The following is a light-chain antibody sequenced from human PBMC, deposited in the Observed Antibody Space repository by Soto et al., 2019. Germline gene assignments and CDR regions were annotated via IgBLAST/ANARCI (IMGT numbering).Light chain of an antibody. V-gene: IGLV2-14*03. CDR2: DVS. Sequence: QSVLTQPASVSGSPGQSITISCTGTNSDVGTYKYVSWYQQHPGKAPKLMIYDVSNRPSGVSNRFSGSKSGNTASLTISGLQAEDEADYYCNSYTTSSTLVFGTGTQVTVL. J-gene: IGLJ1*01. CDR3: NSYTTSSTLV. CDR1: NSDVGTYKY.